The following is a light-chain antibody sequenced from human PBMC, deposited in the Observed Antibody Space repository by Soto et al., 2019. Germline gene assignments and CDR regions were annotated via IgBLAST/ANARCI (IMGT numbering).Light chain of an antibody. CDR3: ISYAGNTNEV. J-gene: IGLJ1*01. CDR2: AVT. V-gene: IGLV2-8*01. CDR1: SRDVGGYNF. Sequence: QSALTQPPSASGSAQSVSISCTGTSRDVGGYNFVSWYQQHPGKSPKLMIYAVTKRPSGVPDRFSGSKSGNTASLTVSGLRAEDEADYYCISYAGNTNEVFATGTKLAVL.